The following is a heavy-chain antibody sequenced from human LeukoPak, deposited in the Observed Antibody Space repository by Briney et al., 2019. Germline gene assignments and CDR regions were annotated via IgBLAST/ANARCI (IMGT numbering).Heavy chain of an antibody. Sequence: SETLSLPCTVSGDSISGYYWCWIRQPPGQGLEWIAYIHSNGYTNYNPPRKSRVTIPLETSKNQFSPKVTSVTAADTAMYYCTKREGPMSGSYDYFDPWGQGTLVTVS. CDR3: TKREGPMSGSYDYFDP. J-gene: IGHJ5*02. D-gene: IGHD1-26*01. V-gene: IGHV4-4*09. CDR2: IHSNGYT. CDR1: GDSISGYY.